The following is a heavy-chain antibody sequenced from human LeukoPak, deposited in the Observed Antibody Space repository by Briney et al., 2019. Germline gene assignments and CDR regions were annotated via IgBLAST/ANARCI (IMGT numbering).Heavy chain of an antibody. J-gene: IGHJ6*03. CDR1: GGTFSSHA. CDR2: IIPIFGTA. D-gene: IGHD1-1*01. CDR3: ARGASERDYYYYMDV. Sequence: GASVKVSCKASGGTFSSHAISWVRQAPGQGLEWMGGIIPIFGTANYAQKFQGRVTITADESTSTAYMELSSLRSEDTAVYYCARGASERDYYYYMDVWGKGTTVTVSS. V-gene: IGHV1-69*13.